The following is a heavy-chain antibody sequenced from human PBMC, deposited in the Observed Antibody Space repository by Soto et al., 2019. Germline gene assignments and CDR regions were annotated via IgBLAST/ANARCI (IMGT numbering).Heavy chain of an antibody. CDR1: GGSMSEYF. V-gene: IGHV4-59*01. D-gene: IGHD3-10*01. CDR2: IYYLGST. J-gene: IGHJ4*02. CDR3: ARDGYDGSGSPYPAY. Sequence: SETLSLTCSVSGGSMSEYFWSWIRQSPGKGLEWIGYIYYLGSTDYNPSLKSRVTISVDTSKRQFSLRLTSVTAADTAVYYCARDGYDGSGSPYPAYWGPGTQVTVPS.